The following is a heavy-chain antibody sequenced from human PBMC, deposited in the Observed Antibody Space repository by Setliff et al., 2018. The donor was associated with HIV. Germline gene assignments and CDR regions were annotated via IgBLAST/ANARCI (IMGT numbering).Heavy chain of an antibody. J-gene: IGHJ6*02. D-gene: IGHD3-3*01. V-gene: IGHV4-38-2*01. CDR3: ARIFGDQGYYYGMDV. CDR1: GYSISSGYY. Sequence: SETLSLTCAVSGYSISSGYYWGWIRQPPGKGLEWIGSIYHSGGTYYNPSLKSRVTISVDTSKNQFSLKLSSVTAADTAVYYCARIFGDQGYYYGMDVWGQGTTVTVSS. CDR2: IYHSGGT.